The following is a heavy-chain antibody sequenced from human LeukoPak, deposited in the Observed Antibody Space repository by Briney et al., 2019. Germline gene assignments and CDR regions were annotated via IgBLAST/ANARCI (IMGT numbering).Heavy chain of an antibody. CDR3: AREESIAAPPKYYYYGMDV. V-gene: IGHV3-48*04. CDR1: GFNYTSYT. D-gene: IGHD6-13*01. Sequence: GGSLRLSCAASGFNYTSYTMNWVRQAPGMGLEWLSYISATRGITYYADSVKGRFTISRDNAKNSLYLQMNSLRAEDTAVYYCAREESIAAPPKYYYYGMDVWGQGTTVTVSS. J-gene: IGHJ6*02. CDR2: ISATRGIT.